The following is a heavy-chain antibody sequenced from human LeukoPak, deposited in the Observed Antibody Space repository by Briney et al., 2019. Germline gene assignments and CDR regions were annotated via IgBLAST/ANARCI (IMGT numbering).Heavy chain of an antibody. D-gene: IGHD3-3*01. Sequence: ASVKVSCKASGGTFSSYAISWVRQAPGQGLEWMGGIIPIFGTANYAQKFQGRVTITTDESTSTAYMELSSLRSEDTAVYYCARDLGITIFGVVIKGWVAFDIWGQGTMVTVSS. J-gene: IGHJ3*02. CDR2: IIPIFGTA. V-gene: IGHV1-69*05. CDR3: ARDLGITIFGVVIKGWVAFDI. CDR1: GGTFSSYA.